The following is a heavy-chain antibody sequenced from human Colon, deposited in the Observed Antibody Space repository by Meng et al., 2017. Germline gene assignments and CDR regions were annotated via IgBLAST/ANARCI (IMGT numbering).Heavy chain of an antibody. D-gene: IGHD6-19*01. V-gene: IGHV1-3*01. J-gene: IGHJ4*02. CDR3: ARGAITRTATALGW. Sequence: VQFVQVGAEVKKPGASGKLSCKTSGFTFTGYTLHWVRQAPGQSLEWMGWINAADGSTKYSQKFLDRVTITRDTSASTVYMELSSLTSEDTAVYYCARGAITRTATALGWWGQGTLVTVSS. CDR2: INAADGST. CDR1: GFTFTGYT.